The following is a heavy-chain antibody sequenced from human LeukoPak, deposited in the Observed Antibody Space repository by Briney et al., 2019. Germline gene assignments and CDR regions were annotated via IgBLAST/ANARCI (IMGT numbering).Heavy chain of an antibody. CDR1: GYSISSGYY. CDR3: ARHYYDSSGYYSPDAFDI. D-gene: IGHD3-22*01. Sequence: PSETLSLTCAFSGYSISSGYYWGWIRQPPGKGLEWIGSIYHSGSTYYNPSLKSRVTISVDTSKNQFSLKLSSVTAADTAVYYCARHYYDSSGYYSPDAFDIWGQGTMVTVSS. CDR2: IYHSGST. J-gene: IGHJ3*02. V-gene: IGHV4-38-2*01.